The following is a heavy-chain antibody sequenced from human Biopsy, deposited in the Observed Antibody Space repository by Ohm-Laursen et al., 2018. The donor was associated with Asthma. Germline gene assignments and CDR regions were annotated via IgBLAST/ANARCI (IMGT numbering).Heavy chain of an antibody. Sequence: ASVKVSCKSLGGTFNTYVIGWVRQAPGQGREWMGGINSVFGTTTYPQKFQDRVTITADDSTNTVYMELSSLRSEDTAVYYCARKAGSCISRTCYSLDFWGQGTLVTVSS. CDR1: GGTFNTYV. CDR3: ARKAGSCISRTCYSLDF. CDR2: INSVFGTT. D-gene: IGHD2-2*01. V-gene: IGHV1-69*13. J-gene: IGHJ4*02.